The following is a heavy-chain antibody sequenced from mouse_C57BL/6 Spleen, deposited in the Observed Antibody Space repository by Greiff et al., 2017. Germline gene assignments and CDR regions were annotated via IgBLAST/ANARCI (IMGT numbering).Heavy chain of an antibody. CDR3: ARGGYYSNYDFDY. Sequence: VNVVESGPGLVAPSQSLSITCTVSGFSLTSYAISWVRQPPGKGLEWLGVIWTGGGTNYNSALKSRLSISKDNSKSQVFLKMNSLQTDDTARYYCARGGYYSNYDFDYWGQGTTLTVAS. V-gene: IGHV2-9-1*01. CDR1: GFSLTSYA. J-gene: IGHJ2*01. CDR2: IWTGGGT. D-gene: IGHD2-5*01.